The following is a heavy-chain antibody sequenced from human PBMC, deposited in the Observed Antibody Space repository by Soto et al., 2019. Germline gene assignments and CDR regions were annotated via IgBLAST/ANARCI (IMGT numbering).Heavy chain of an antibody. CDR1: GFTFSSYG. J-gene: IGHJ5*02. Sequence: GGSLRLSCAASGFTFSSYGMHWVRQAPGKGLEWVAVIWYDGSNKYYADSVKGRFTISRDNSKNTLYLQMNSLRAEDTAVYYCARADWATVTTFSGWFDPWGQGTLVTVSS. V-gene: IGHV3-33*01. CDR3: ARADWATVTTFSGWFDP. D-gene: IGHD4-17*01. CDR2: IWYDGSNK.